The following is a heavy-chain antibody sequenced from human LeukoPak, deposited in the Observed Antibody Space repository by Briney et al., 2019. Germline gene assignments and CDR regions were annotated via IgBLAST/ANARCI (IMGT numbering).Heavy chain of an antibody. D-gene: IGHD6-13*01. CDR3: ARDLSAGHSSRGFDP. V-gene: IGHV4-4*07. CDR1: GGSISSYY. CDR2: IYTSGST. J-gene: IGHJ5*02. Sequence: SETLSLTCTVSGGSISSYYWSWIRQPAGKGLEWIGRIYTSGSTNYNPSLKSRVTMPVDTSKNQFSLKLSSVTAADTAVFYCARDLSAGHSSRGFDPWGQGTLVTVSS.